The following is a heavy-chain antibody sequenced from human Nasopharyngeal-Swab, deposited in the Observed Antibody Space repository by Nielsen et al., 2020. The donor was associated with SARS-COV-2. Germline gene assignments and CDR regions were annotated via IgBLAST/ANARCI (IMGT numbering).Heavy chain of an antibody. Sequence: PGKGLEWIGSIYYRGSTYYNPSLKSRVTISVDTSKNQFSLKLSSVTAADTAVYYCARDGAYSSSSPGDYWGQGTLVTVSS. J-gene: IGHJ4*02. CDR2: IYYRGST. V-gene: IGHV4-39*07. D-gene: IGHD6-6*01. CDR3: ARDGAYSSSSPGDY.